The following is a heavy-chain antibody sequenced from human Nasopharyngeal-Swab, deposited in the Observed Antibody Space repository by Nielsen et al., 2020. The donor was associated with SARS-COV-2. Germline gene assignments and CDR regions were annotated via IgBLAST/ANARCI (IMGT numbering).Heavy chain of an antibody. Sequence: SETLSLTCTVSGCSISSSSYYWGWIRQPPGKGLEWIGSIYYSGSTNYNPSLKSRVTISVDTSKNQFSLKLSSVTAADTAVYYCARGVPHGYYYMDVWGKGTTVTVSS. D-gene: IGHD6-6*01. V-gene: IGHV4-39*07. CDR3: ARGVPHGYYYMDV. J-gene: IGHJ6*03. CDR1: GCSISSSSYY. CDR2: IYYSGST.